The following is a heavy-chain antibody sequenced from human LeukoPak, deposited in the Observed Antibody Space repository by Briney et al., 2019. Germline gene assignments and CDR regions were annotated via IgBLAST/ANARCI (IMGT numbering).Heavy chain of an antibody. CDR3: ARVPPFYGDQLYFDY. D-gene: IGHD4-17*01. CDR1: GFTFSSYA. Sequence: GGSLRLSCAASGFTFSSYAMSWVRQAPGKGLEWVSAISGSGGSTYYADSVKGRFTISRDNSKNTLYLQMNSLRAEDTAVYYRARVPPFYGDQLYFDYWGQGTLVTVSS. J-gene: IGHJ4*02. V-gene: IGHV3-23*01. CDR2: ISGSGGST.